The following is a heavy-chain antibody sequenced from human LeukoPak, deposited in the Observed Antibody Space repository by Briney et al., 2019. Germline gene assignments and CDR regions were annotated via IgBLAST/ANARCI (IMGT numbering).Heavy chain of an antibody. CDR1: GFTFSSYS. CDR2: ISSSSSYI. CDR3: ARDGRNSYGYPDYFDY. D-gene: IGHD5-18*01. J-gene: IGHJ4*02. V-gene: IGHV3-21*01. Sequence: PGGSLRLSCAASGFTFSSYSMNWVRQAPGKGLEWVSSISSSSSYIYYADSVKGRFTISRDNAKNSLYLQMNSLRAEDTAVYYCARDGRNSYGYPDYFDYWGQGTLVTVSS.